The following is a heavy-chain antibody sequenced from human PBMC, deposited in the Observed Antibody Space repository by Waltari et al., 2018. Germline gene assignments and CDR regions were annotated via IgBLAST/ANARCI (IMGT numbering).Heavy chain of an antibody. D-gene: IGHD2-2*01. CDR1: GYTFMNFG. V-gene: IGHV1-18*01. CDR3: ARDPWGAVPATVDF. CDR2: TSAYNAKP. J-gene: IGHJ4*02. Sequence: QVQLVQSGAEVKKPGASVKVSCETSGYTFMNFGVSWLRQAPGQRLEWMGWTSAYNAKPDYAQKFQGRVTMTVDTSTNTAYMELRSLRPDYTAVYYCARDPWGAVPATVDFWGQGTLVTVSS.